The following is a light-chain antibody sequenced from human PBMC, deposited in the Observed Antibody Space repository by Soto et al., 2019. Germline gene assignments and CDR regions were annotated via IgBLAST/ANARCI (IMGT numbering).Light chain of an antibody. CDR2: DVS. CDR1: SSDVGGYNY. J-gene: IGLJ1*01. V-gene: IGLV2-14*01. Sequence: QSALNQPASGSXSPGQSITISRTGTSSDVGGYNYVSWYQQHPGKAPKLMIYDVSNRPSGVSNRFSGSKSGNTASLTISGLQAEDEADYYCSSYTSSSTYVFGTGTKVTVL. CDR3: SSYTSSSTYV.